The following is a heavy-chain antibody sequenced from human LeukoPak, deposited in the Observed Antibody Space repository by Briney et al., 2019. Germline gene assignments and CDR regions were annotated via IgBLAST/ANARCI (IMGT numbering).Heavy chain of an antibody. CDR3: ARPGDSSGWYFDY. Sequence: SETLSLTCTVSGGSISSSSYYWGWIRQPPGKGLEWIGNIYYSGTTYYNPSLKSRATISVDTSKNQFSLKLSSVTAADTAVYYCARPGDSSGWYFDYWGQGTLVTVSS. J-gene: IGHJ4*02. CDR2: IYYSGTT. D-gene: IGHD6-19*01. V-gene: IGHV4-39*01. CDR1: GGSISSSSYY.